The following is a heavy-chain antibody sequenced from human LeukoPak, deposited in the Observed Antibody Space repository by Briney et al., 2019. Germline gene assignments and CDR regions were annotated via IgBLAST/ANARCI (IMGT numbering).Heavy chain of an antibody. J-gene: IGHJ3*02. Sequence: ASVKVSCKASGYTFTGYYMHWVRQAPGQGLEWMGRINPNSGGTNYAQKFQGRVTMTRDTSISTAYMELSRLRSDDTAVYYCARVVTIGAAFDIWGQGTMVTVSS. D-gene: IGHD2/OR15-2a*01. CDR3: ARVVTIGAAFDI. CDR2: INPNSGGT. CDR1: GYTFTGYY. V-gene: IGHV1-2*06.